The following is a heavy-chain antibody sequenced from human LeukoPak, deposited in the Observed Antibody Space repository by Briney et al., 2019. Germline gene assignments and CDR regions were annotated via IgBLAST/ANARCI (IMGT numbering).Heavy chain of an antibody. D-gene: IGHD5-18*01. CDR3: ASARYSYGYGVDY. Sequence: PSETLSLTCTVSGGSISSGGYYWSWIRQPPGKGLEWIGYIYHSGSTYYNPSLKSRVTISVDRSKNQFSLKLSSVTAADTAVYYCASARYSYGYGVDYWGQGTLVTVSS. J-gene: IGHJ4*02. CDR1: GGSISSGGYY. V-gene: IGHV4-30-2*01. CDR2: IYHSGST.